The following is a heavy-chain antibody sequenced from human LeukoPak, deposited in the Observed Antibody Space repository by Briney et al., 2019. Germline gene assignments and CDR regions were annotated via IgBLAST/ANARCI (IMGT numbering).Heavy chain of an antibody. D-gene: IGHD3-3*01. V-gene: IGHV3-30*02. CDR3: AGDLRFLEWFDFDY. Sequence: GGSLRLSCAASGFTFSSYGMHWVRQAPGKGLEWVAFIRYDGSNKYYADSVKGRFTISRDNSKNTLYLQMYSLRAEDTAVYYCAGDLRFLEWFDFDYWGQGTLVTVSS. CDR1: GFTFSSYG. J-gene: IGHJ4*02. CDR2: IRYDGSNK.